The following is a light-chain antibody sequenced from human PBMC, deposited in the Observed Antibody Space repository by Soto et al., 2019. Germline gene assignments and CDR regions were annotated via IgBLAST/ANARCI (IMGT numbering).Light chain of an antibody. CDR1: SSNIGRNT. J-gene: IGLJ2*01. CDR3: AAWDDSLNGVV. CDR2: SNN. Sequence: QSVLTQPPSASGTPGQRVTISSSGSSSNIGRNTVNWFQQLPGTAPKLLIYSNNQRPSGVPDRFSGSKSGTSASLAISGLQSEDEADYYCAAWDDSLNGVVFGGGTKLTVL. V-gene: IGLV1-44*01.